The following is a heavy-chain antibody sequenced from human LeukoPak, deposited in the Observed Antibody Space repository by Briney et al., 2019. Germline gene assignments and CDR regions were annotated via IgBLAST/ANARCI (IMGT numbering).Heavy chain of an antibody. Sequence: GGSLRLSCAASGFTFNNYEMHWVRQTAGKGLEWVSAVGIAADTFYAGSVKGRFSISRDNAESSLFLQTNSLRAGDTAVYYCAREGRMGTADAFDVWGQGTMVTVSS. D-gene: IGHD1-14*01. CDR1: GFTFNNYE. CDR3: AREGRMGTADAFDV. J-gene: IGHJ3*01. V-gene: IGHV3-13*01. CDR2: VGIAADT.